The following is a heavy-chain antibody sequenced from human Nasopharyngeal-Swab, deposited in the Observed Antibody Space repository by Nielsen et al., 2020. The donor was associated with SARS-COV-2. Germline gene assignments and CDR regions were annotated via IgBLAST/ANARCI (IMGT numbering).Heavy chain of an antibody. Sequence: SWVRQPPGRGLEWIGEVHHSKNANYNPSLKSRVTLLVDKSKNQFSLNLNSMTAADTAVYYCARGGNWQFDSWGQGILVTVSS. CDR3: ARGGNWQFDS. V-gene: IGHV4/OR15-8*01. CDR2: VHHSKNA. D-gene: IGHD1-1*01. J-gene: IGHJ4*02.